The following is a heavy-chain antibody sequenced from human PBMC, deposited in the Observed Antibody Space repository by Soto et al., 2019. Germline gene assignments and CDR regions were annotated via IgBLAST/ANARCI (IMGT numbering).Heavy chain of an antibody. Sequence: QVQLVQSGAEVKKPGASVKVSCTASGYTFTHYAIHWVRHAPGQRLEWMGFINAGSGNTKYSQTFQGRLTFTKDTSAGTAYMDLSSLTSEDTAIYYCARGLAADGAWGQGTLVTVSS. CDR3: ARGLAADGA. CDR2: INAGSGNT. CDR1: GYTFTHYA. J-gene: IGHJ5*02. V-gene: IGHV1-3*01. D-gene: IGHD6-25*01.